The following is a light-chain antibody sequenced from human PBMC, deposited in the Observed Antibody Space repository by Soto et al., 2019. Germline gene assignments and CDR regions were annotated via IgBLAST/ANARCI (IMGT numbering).Light chain of an antibody. CDR1: QNINTY. CDR2: AAS. CDR3: QQSYSTPYT. Sequence: DIQMTQSPSSLSASVGDWVTITCRASQNINTYLNWCQQKPGKAPNLLIYAASSLQSGVPSRFSGSGSGTDFTLTISSLQPEDFATYYCQQSYSTPYTFGQGTKLEMK. V-gene: IGKV1-39*01. J-gene: IGKJ2*01.